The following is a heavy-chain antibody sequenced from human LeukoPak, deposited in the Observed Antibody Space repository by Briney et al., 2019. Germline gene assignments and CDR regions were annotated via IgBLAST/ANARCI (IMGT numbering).Heavy chain of an antibody. CDR1: GGSFTGYY. J-gene: IGHJ1*01. Sequence: SETLSLTCAVYGGSFTGYYWTWVRQPPGKGLEWIGEIDDSGTTNYNPSLKSRVTMSLDTSKNQFYLNLNSVTAADTAVYYCARGWRYSSSWYAPLQDWGQGTLVIVSS. CDR2: IDDSGTT. D-gene: IGHD6-13*01. V-gene: IGHV4-34*01. CDR3: ARGWRYSSSWYAPLQD.